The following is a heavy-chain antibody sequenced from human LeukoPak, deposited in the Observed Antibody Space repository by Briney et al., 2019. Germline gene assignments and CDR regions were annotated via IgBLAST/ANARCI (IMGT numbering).Heavy chain of an antibody. J-gene: IGHJ5*02. D-gene: IGHD4-17*01. CDR2: ISGSGGST. CDR1: GFTFSSYA. CDR3: AKDLIGDGDYDNWFDP. Sequence: RGSLRLSCAASGFTFSSYAMSWVRQAPGKGLEWVSAISGSGGSTYYADSVKGRFTISRDNSKNTLYLQMNSLRAEDTAVYYCAKDLIGDGDYDNWFDPWGQGTLVTVSS. V-gene: IGHV3-23*01.